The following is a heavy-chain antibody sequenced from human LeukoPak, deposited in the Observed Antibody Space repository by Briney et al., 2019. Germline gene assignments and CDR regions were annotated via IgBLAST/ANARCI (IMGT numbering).Heavy chain of an antibody. CDR2: IKQDGSEK. J-gene: IGHJ4*02. CDR3: ARWSGNILTGLFDF. CDR1: GLTFSSYW. D-gene: IGHD3-9*01. V-gene: IGHV3-7*01. Sequence: GSLRLSCAASGLTFSSYWMSWVRQAPGKGLEWVANIKQDGSEKYYEDSVKGRFTISRDNAKNSLSLQMSSLRVEDTAVYYCARWSGNILTGLFDFWGQGSLVTVSS.